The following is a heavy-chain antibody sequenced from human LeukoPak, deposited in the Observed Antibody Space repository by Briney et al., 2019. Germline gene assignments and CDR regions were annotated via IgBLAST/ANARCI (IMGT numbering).Heavy chain of an antibody. V-gene: IGHV4-34*01. Sequence: SETLSLTCAGYGVSCSGYCWSWIRQPPGKGLEWFGEINHSGSTNYHPSLKSRVTISVDTSKNQFSLKLSSVTAADTAVYYCARRRGYSYGYFDYWGQGTLVTVSS. CDR1: GVSCSGYC. J-gene: IGHJ4*02. D-gene: IGHD5-18*01. CDR3: ARRRGYSYGYFDY. CDR2: INHSGST.